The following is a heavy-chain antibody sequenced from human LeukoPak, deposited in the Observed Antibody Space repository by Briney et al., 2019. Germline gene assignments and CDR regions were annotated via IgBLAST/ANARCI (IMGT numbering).Heavy chain of an antibody. CDR2: IKQDGSEK. V-gene: IGHV3-7*01. J-gene: IGHJ6*03. CDR3: ARDSGEYYYYYMDV. Sequence: GGSLRLSCAASGFTFSSYWMSWVRQAPGKGLEWVANIKQDGSEKYYVDSVKGRFTISRDNAKNSLYLQMNSLRAEDTAVYYCARDSGEYYYYYMDVWGKGTTVTISS. CDR1: GFTFSSYW. D-gene: IGHD3-10*01.